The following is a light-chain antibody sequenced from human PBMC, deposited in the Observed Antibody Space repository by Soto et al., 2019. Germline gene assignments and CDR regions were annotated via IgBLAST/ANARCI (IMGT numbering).Light chain of an antibody. CDR2: EVS. CDR1: SSDVGSYNR. J-gene: IGLJ1*01. Sequence: QSVLTQPPSVFGSTGQSVAISCTGTSSDVGSYNRVAWYQQPPGTAPKLMIYEVSNRPLGVPDRFSGSKSGNTASLTISGLQAEDEADYYYSSFTSSSTYVFGTGTKVTVL. CDR3: SSFTSSSTYV. V-gene: IGLV2-18*02.